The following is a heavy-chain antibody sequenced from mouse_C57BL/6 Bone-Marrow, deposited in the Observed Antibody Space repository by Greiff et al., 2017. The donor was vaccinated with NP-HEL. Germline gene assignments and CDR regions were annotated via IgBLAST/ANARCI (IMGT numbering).Heavy chain of an antibody. CDR1: GFTFSSYA. V-gene: IGHV5-9-1*02. Sequence: EVKLMESGEGLVKPGGSLKLSCAASGFTFSSYAMSWVRQTPEKRLEWVAYISSGGDYIYYADTVKGRFTISRDNARNTLYLQMSSLKSEDTAMYYCTRGAYFGSSYGFDYWGQGTTLTVSS. CDR2: ISSGGDYI. CDR3: TRGAYFGSSYGFDY. J-gene: IGHJ2*01. D-gene: IGHD1-1*01.